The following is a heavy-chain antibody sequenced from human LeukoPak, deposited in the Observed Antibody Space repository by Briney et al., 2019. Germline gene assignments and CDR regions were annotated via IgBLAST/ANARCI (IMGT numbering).Heavy chain of an antibody. CDR3: ARALSGSSSGYYYYGMDV. V-gene: IGHV3-11*01. D-gene: IGHD6-6*01. CDR2: ISRGGSTI. Sequence: GGSLRLSCAASGFTFSDYYMSWMRQAPGKGLEWISYISRGGSTIYYADSVKGRFTISRDNAKNSLYLQMDSLRVEDTAMYYCARALSGSSSGYYYYGMDVWGQGTTVTVSS. CDR1: GFTFSDYY. J-gene: IGHJ6*02.